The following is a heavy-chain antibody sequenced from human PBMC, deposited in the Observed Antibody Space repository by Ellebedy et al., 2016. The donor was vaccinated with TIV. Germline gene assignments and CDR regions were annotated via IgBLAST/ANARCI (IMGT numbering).Heavy chain of an antibody. D-gene: IGHD3-10*01. V-gene: IGHV4-34*01. J-gene: IGHJ4*02. CDR2: INHRGAT. CDR3: ARGSMVRGLAG. CDR1: LVSFSGYT. Sequence: SETLSLXXEIDLVSFSGYTWAWIRQPPGKGLEWIGDINHRGATKYISSLKSRVTISLDTSKRHFSLNITSVTAADTAFYYCARGSMVRGLAGWGQGTLVTVSS.